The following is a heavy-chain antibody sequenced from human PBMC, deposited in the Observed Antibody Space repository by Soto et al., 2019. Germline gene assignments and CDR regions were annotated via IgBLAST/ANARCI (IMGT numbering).Heavy chain of an antibody. CDR1: GGSFRTFV. CDR2: IIPFFGTT. Sequence: QAQLVQSGPEVKKPGSSVKVSCKASGGSFRTFVVEWVRQAPGQGPEWMGGIIPFFGTTNYAQKLQGRVTTTEDESTSTAYRDLRSLTAEYTAVYYCARHRGDYGQNSYVDPGGQGTLVTVSS. V-gene: IGHV1-69*01. CDR3: ARHRGDYGQNSYVDP. J-gene: IGHJ5*02. D-gene: IGHD4-17*01.